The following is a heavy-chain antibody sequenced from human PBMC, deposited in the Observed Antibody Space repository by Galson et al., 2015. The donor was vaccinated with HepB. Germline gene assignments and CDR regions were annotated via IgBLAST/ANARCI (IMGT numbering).Heavy chain of an antibody. V-gene: IGHV1-2*02. CDR1: GYTFTGYY. CDR3: ARPDYGGNADAFDI. Sequence: SVKVSCKASGYTFTGYYMHWVRQAPGQGLEWMGWINPNSGGTNYAQKFQGRVTMTRDTSISTAYMELSRLRSDDTAVYYCARPDYGGNADAFDIWGQGTMVTVSS. CDR2: INPNSGGT. D-gene: IGHD4-23*01. J-gene: IGHJ3*02.